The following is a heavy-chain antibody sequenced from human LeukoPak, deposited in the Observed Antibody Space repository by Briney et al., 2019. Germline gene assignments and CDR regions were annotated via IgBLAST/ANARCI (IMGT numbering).Heavy chain of an antibody. CDR1: GGSISSSSYY. V-gene: IGHV4-39*01. D-gene: IGHD2-2*01. CDR2: IYYSGST. Sequence: PSETLSLTRTASGGSISSSSYYWGWIRQPPGKGLEWIGSIYYSGSTYYNPSLKSRVTISVDTSKNQFSLKLSSVTAADTAAYYCARSHCSSTSCYYGAWFDPWGQGTLVTVSS. J-gene: IGHJ5*02. CDR3: ARSHCSSTSCYYGAWFDP.